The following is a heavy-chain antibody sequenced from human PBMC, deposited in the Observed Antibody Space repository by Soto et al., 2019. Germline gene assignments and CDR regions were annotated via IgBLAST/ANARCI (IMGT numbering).Heavy chain of an antibody. V-gene: IGHV4-4*07. D-gene: IGHD6-13*01. CDR3: ARGSSRWDY. CDR1: RGSISSFY. J-gene: IGHJ4*02. CDR2: IYSGGRN. Sequence: SETLSLTCTVSRGSISSFYCSWIRQPAWKVLEWISRIYSGGRNNYSPSLKSRVTMSVDTSKNQFSLRLSSVTAADTAMYYCARGSSRWDYWGQGTLVTVSS.